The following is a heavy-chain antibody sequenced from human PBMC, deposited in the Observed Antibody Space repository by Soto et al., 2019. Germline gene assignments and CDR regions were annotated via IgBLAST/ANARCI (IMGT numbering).Heavy chain of an antibody. CDR2: ISGSGGST. J-gene: IGHJ4*02. D-gene: IGHD4-17*01. Sequence: GGSLRLSCAASGFTFSSYAMSWVRQAPGKGLEWVSAISGSGGSTYYADSVKGRFTISRDNSKNTLYLQMNSLRAEDTAVYYCAKDAGPRATRNYGHRSSVNDYWGQGTLVTVSS. CDR3: AKDAGPRATRNYGHRSSVNDY. V-gene: IGHV3-23*01. CDR1: GFTFSSYA.